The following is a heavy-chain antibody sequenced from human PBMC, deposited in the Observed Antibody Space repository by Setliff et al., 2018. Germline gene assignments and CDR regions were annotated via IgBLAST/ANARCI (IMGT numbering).Heavy chain of an antibody. CDR3: ARQLSRRWLHTKRPGRYFDY. Sequence: GASVKVSCKASGYSFTNYDINWVRQATGQGLEWMGWINPNSGNTDYAQKFQGRVTITADESTSTAYMELSSLRSEDTAVYYCARQLSRRWLHTKRPGRYFDYWGQGTLV. D-gene: IGHD5-12*01. J-gene: IGHJ4*02. CDR2: INPNSGNT. CDR1: GYSFTNYD. V-gene: IGHV1-8*03.